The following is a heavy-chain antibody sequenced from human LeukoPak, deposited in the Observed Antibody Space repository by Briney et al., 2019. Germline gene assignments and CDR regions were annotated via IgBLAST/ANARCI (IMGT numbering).Heavy chain of an antibody. Sequence: ASVKVSCKASGYTFTSYDINWVRQAPGQGLEWMGWIIAYNGNTNYAQKLQGRVTMTTDTSTSTAYMELRNLRSDDTAVYYCARAGYDLLTLAPDPANDYWGQGTLVTVSS. D-gene: IGHD3-9*01. CDR3: ARAGYDLLTLAPDPANDY. V-gene: IGHV1-18*01. J-gene: IGHJ4*02. CDR2: IIAYNGNT. CDR1: GYTFTSYD.